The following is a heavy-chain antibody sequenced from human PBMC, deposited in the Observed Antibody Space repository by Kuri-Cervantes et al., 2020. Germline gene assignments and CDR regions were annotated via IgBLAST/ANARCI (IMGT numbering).Heavy chain of an antibody. J-gene: IGHJ1*01. V-gene: IGHV4-61*01. D-gene: IGHD6-13*01. CDR1: DGTVSSVSYY. CDR2: IYYSGST. Sequence: GSRRPSCTVSDGTVSSVSYYWSWIRQAPGKGREWIWYIYYSGSTNYNPSLKNRVTITVDTSKNQFSLKLSSVPAADTAVYYCASTRSYSSSYILSAWGQGTLVTVSS. CDR3: ASTRSYSSSYILSA.